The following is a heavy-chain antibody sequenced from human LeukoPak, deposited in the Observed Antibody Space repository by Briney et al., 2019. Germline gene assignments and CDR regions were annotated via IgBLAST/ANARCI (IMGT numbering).Heavy chain of an antibody. CDR1: GYTFTGYY. J-gene: IGHJ5*02. CDR2: ISYDGSNK. V-gene: IGHV3-30-3*01. CDR3: ARDGNWGSQPQNWFDP. Sequence: SCKASGYTFTGYYMHWVRQAPGKGLEWVAVISYDGSNKYYADSVKGRFTISRDNSKNTLYLQMNSLRAEDTAVYYCARDGNWGSQPQNWFDPWGQGTLVTVSS. D-gene: IGHD7-27*01.